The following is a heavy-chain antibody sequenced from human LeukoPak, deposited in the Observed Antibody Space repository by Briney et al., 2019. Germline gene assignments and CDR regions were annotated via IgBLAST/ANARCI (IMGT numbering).Heavy chain of an antibody. D-gene: IGHD3-9*01. J-gene: IGHJ4*02. CDR2: INPSGGST. V-gene: IGHV1-46*01. CDR1: GYTFTSYY. CDR3: AREPLYYDILTGYYLD. Sequence: ASVTVSCKASGYTFTSYYMHWVRQAPGQGLEWMGIINPSGGSTSYAQKFQGRVTMTRDMSTSTVYMELSSLRSEDTAVYYCAREPLYYDILTGYYLDWGQGTLVTVSS.